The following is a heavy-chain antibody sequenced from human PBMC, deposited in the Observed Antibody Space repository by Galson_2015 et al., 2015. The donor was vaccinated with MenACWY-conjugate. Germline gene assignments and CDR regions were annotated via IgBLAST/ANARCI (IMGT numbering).Heavy chain of an antibody. CDR2: INHVGDT. CDR3: ARLVTRGITIFGAHPRASYGMDV. D-gene: IGHD3-3*01. V-gene: IGHV4-34*01. J-gene: IGHJ6*02. Sequence: ETLSLTCAVHNGSLRGDSWSWIRQPPGKGLEWIGEINHVGDTDYNPSLRGRVTISIDTSKNQFSLRLSSVTAADTAVYYCARLVTRGITIFGAHPRASYGMDVWGQGTTVTVSS. CDR1: NGSLRGDS.